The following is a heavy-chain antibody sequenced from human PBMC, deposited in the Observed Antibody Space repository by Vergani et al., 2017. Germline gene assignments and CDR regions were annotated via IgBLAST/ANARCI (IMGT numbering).Heavy chain of an antibody. CDR3: VRGKLVHYYGYYGMDV. CDR2: VNHSGST. J-gene: IGHJ6*02. CDR1: GGSFSGYF. Sequence: QVPLQQWGAGLLKPSETLSLTCAVYGGSFSGYFWSWLRQPPRKGLEWFGEVNHSGSTIYNPSLKSRVTISVDTSKTQFSLKLSSVTAADTAVYYSVRGKLVHYYGYYGMDVWGQGTTVTVSS. D-gene: IGHD6-13*01. V-gene: IGHV4-34*01.